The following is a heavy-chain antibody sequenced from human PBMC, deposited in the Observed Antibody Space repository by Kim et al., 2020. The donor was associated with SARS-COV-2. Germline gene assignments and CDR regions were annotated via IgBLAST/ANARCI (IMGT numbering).Heavy chain of an antibody. V-gene: IGHV4-34*01. Sequence: SETLSLTCAVYGGSFSGYYWSWIRQPPGKGLEWIGEINHSGSTNYNPSLKSRVTISVDTSKNQFSLKLSSVTAADTAVYYCARATVGAQPQTDYWGQGTLVTVSS. D-gene: IGHD1-1*01. CDR3: ARATVGAQPQTDY. CDR1: GGSFSGYY. J-gene: IGHJ4*02. CDR2: INHSGST.